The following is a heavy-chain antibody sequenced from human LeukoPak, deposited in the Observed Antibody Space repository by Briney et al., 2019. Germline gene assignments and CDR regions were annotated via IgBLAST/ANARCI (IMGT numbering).Heavy chain of an antibody. Sequence: GGSLRLSCAASGFTFSRDWMNWVRQAPGKGLEWVAAINQVGSEKYFVDSVKGRFTISRDNAKNSLYLHMNSLRAEDTAIYYCARDPDPMKGVSFDYWGQGTLVTVSS. J-gene: IGHJ4*02. D-gene: IGHD2-2*01. V-gene: IGHV3-7*01. CDR1: GFTFSRDW. CDR3: ARDPDPMKGVSFDY. CDR2: INQVGSEK.